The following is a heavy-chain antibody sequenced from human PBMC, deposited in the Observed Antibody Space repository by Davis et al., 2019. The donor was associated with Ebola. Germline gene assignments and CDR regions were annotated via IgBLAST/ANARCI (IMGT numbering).Heavy chain of an antibody. D-gene: IGHD5-12*01. CDR1: GYTFTGYY. CDR2: INPNSGGT. Sequence: ASVKVSCKASGYTFTGYYMHWVRQAPGQGLEWMGWINPNSGGTNYAQKFQGWVTMTRDTSISTAYMELSRLRSDDTAVYYCARAVATTKTRFPPNWFDPWGQGTLVTVSS. V-gene: IGHV1-2*04. CDR3: ARAVATTKTRFPPNWFDP. J-gene: IGHJ5*02.